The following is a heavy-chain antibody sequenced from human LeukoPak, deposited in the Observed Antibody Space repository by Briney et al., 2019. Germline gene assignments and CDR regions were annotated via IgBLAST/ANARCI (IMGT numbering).Heavy chain of an antibody. CDR1: GFTFDDYA. Sequence: GRSLRLSCAASGFTFDDYAMHWVRQAPGKGLEWVSGITWNGGSMAYADSVKGRFTISRDNAKNSLYLQMNSLRAEDTAFHYCAKGCSSTNCPPDYWGQGTLVTVSS. CDR2: ITWNGGSM. CDR3: AKGCSSTNCPPDY. D-gene: IGHD2-2*01. V-gene: IGHV3-9*01. J-gene: IGHJ4*02.